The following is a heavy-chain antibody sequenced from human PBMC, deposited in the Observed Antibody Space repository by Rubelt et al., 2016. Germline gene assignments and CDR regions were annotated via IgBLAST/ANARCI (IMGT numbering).Heavy chain of an antibody. V-gene: IGHV3-7*01. CDR2: IKQDGSQS. CDR3: ARGGGSYPRKDYYYMDV. J-gene: IGHJ6*03. Sequence: KPGGSLRLSCAASGFTFSSYWMNWVRQAPGKGLEWVANIKQDGSQSYYLGSVKGRFAIYRDNAKRSLDLQMNSLGVEDTAGYYCARGGGSYPRKDYYYMDVWGKGTTVTVSS. D-gene: IGHD1-26*01. CDR1: GFTFSSYW.